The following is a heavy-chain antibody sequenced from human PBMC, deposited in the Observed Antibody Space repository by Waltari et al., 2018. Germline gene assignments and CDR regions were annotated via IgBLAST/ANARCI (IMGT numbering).Heavy chain of an antibody. V-gene: IGHV3-21*04. D-gene: IGHD3-10*01. CDR1: GFRFRDYD. CDR2: IGGTHSNI. J-gene: IGHJ5*02. CDR3: TRDLYGSGGDWFDP. Sequence: EERLVESGGGLVKPGGSLRPSCVASGFRFRDYDMNWVRQTPGTGLEWVSAIGGTHSNIFYADSVRGRFTVSRDNAMNSLFLEMKNLRAEDTGLYYCTRDLYGSGGDWFDPWGQGTLVTVSS.